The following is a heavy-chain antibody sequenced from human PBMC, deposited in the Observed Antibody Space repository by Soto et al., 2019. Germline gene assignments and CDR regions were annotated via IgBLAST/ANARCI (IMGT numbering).Heavy chain of an antibody. CDR3: ARGSGVRRDALRYSDWLPHEGNWFDP. CDR1: GGSISSYY. J-gene: IGHJ5*02. D-gene: IGHD3-9*01. V-gene: IGHV4-4*07. CDR2: IYTSGST. Sequence: QVQLQESGPGLVKPSETLSLTSTVSGGSISSYYWSWIRQPAGKGLEWIGRIYTSGSTNYNPSLKSQVAMSVDTSKNQFSLKLSSVTAADTAVYYCARGSGVRRDALRYSDWLPHEGNWFDPWGQGTLVTVSS.